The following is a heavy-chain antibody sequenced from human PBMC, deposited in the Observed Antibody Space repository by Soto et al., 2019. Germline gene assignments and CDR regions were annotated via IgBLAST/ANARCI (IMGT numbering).Heavy chain of an antibody. D-gene: IGHD1-26*01. Sequence: GESLKISCQGSGYSFSKYWIGWVRQRPGKGLEWMGIIYPGDSDTRYSPSLQGHANISVDKSINTAYLQWGSLQASDTAMYYCAIMYSGNYLVYCDYCGNGTSVTVSS. CDR2: IYPGDSDT. V-gene: IGHV5-51*01. J-gene: IGHJ4*01. CDR1: GYSFSKYW. CDR3: AIMYSGNYLVYCDY.